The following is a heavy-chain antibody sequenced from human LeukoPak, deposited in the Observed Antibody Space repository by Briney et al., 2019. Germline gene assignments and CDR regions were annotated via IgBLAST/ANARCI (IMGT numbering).Heavy chain of an antibody. CDR1: GVSRSSDY. V-gene: IGHV4-59*01. J-gene: IGHJ3*02. D-gene: IGHD1-26*01. Sequence: PSETLSLTCTVSGVSRSSDYWSWIRQRPGKGLEWIGYVSYGGNTNYNPSLKSRVTISVDTSKNQFSLKLSSVTAADTAVYYCARGLQWDLQAFDIWGQGTMVTVSS. CDR2: VSYGGNT. CDR3: ARGLQWDLQAFDI.